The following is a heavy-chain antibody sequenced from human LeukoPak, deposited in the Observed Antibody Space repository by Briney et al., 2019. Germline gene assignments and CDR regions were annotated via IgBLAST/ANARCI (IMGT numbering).Heavy chain of an antibody. D-gene: IGHD6-13*01. V-gene: IGHV1-2*02. CDR1: GYTFTGYY. J-gene: IGHJ6*03. CDR2: INPNSGGT. CDR3: ARDPGSSYDCYYYYYMDV. Sequence: ASVKVSCKASGYTFTGYYMHWVRQAPGQGLEWMGWINPNSGGTNYAQKFQGRVTMTRGTSISTAYMELSRLRSDDTAVYYCARDPGSSYDCYYYYYMDVWGKGTTVTVSS.